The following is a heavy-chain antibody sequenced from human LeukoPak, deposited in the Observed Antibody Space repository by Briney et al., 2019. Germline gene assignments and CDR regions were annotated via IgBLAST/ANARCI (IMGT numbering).Heavy chain of an antibody. CDR2: ITGDSNTI. CDR1: GFAFSPYA. V-gene: IGHV3-48*01. Sequence: PGGSLRLSCAASGFAFSPYAMNWVRQAPGKGLEWVSFITGDSNTIYYADSMKGRFTVSRDNAENSLYLQMNSLSAEDTAVYYCARDRMGGSFDDWGQGTLVTVSS. CDR3: ARDRMGGSFDD. D-gene: IGHD2-15*01. J-gene: IGHJ4*02.